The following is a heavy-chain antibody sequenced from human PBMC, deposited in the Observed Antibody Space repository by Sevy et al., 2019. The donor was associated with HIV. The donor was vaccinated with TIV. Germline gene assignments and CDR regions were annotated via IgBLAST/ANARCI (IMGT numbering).Heavy chain of an antibody. CDR3: ARHSFKHGYRPHYFDY. D-gene: IGHD5-18*01. J-gene: IGHJ4*02. CDR1: GGSITSKNYF. V-gene: IGHV4-39*01. Sequence: SETLSLTCSVSGGSITSKNYFWASIRQSPGKGLEWIGSIYHSGSTYHSPSLQSRVGISVDTSRRHFSLKLSSVTATDTAVYYCARHSFKHGYRPHYFDYWSQGTLVTVSS. CDR2: IYHSGST.